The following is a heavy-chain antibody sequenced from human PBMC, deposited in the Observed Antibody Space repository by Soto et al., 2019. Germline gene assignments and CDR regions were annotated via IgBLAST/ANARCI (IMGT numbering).Heavy chain of an antibody. Sequence: QVQLQESGPGLVKPSGTLSLTCAVSGGSISSSNWWSWVRQPPGKGLEWIGEIYHSGSTNYNPSLTSRVTISVAKCKIQFSLQLSSVTAADTAVYYCASLPIAVAPIAYWGQGTLVTVSS. J-gene: IGHJ4*02. D-gene: IGHD6-19*01. CDR3: ASLPIAVAPIAY. V-gene: IGHV4-4*02. CDR1: GGSISSSNW. CDR2: IYHSGST.